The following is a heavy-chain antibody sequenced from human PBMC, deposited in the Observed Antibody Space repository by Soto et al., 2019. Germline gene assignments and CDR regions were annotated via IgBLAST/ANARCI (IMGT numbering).Heavy chain of an antibody. CDR3: ARDGGPHRTNGV. D-gene: IGHD2-8*01. J-gene: IGHJ3*01. V-gene: IGHV3-66*01. CDR1: GFSVSNNF. Sequence: EVQLVESGGGLVQPGGSLTLSCTASGFSVSNNFMKWVRQAPGKGLEWVSLIFSGGDTRYADFVRGRFTISRDNSKNTVYLQMNSLRVEDAAAYYCARDGGPHRTNGVWGQGTMVTVSS. CDR2: IFSGGDT.